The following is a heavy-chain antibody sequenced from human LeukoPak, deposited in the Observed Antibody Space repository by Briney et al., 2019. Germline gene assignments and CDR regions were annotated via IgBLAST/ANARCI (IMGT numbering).Heavy chain of an antibody. CDR3: ARGNGGDGYNYYYYGMDV. Sequence: GASVKVSCKASGYTFTTYAMHWVRQAPGQSLEWMGWINTGNGNTKYSQKFQGRVIITRDTSASTAYMELSSLRSEDTAVYYCARGNGGDGYNYYYYGMDVWGQGTTVTVSS. J-gene: IGHJ6*02. CDR1: GYTFTTYA. V-gene: IGHV1-3*04. D-gene: IGHD5-24*01. CDR2: INTGNGNT.